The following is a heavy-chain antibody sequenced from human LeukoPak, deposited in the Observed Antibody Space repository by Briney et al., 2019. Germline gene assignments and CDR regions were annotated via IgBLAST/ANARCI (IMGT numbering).Heavy chain of an antibody. CDR1: GYTFTSYY. CDR2: INPSGGST. Sequence: GESLKISCKASGYTFTSYYMHWVRQAPGQGLEWMGIINPSGGSTSYAQKFQGRVTMTRDTSISTAYMELSRLRSDDTAVYYCARARYSSGWREAFDYWGQGTLVTVSS. J-gene: IGHJ4*02. V-gene: IGHV1-46*01. D-gene: IGHD6-19*01. CDR3: ARARYSSGWREAFDY.